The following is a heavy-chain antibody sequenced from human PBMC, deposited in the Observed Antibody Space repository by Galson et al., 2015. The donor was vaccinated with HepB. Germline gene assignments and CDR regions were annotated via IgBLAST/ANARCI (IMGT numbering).Heavy chain of an antibody. V-gene: IGHV1-18*01. CDR2: ISAYNGNT. CDR3: ARHDEGFYDSSGYDY. CDR1: GYTFTSYG. Sequence: SVKVSCKASGYTFTSYGISWVRQAPGQGLEWMGWISAYNGNTNYAQKLQGRVTMTTDTSTSTAYMELRSLRSDDTAVYYCARHDEGFYDSSGYDYWGQGTLVTVSS. D-gene: IGHD3-22*01. J-gene: IGHJ4*02.